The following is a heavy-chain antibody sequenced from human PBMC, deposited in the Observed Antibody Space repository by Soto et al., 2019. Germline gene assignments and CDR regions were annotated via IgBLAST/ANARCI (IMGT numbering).Heavy chain of an antibody. D-gene: IGHD1-26*01. CDR1: GFTFSSYA. V-gene: IGHV3-64*01. Sequence: EVQLVESGGGLVQPGGSLRLSCAASGFTFSSYAMHWVRQAPGKGLEYVSAISSNGGSTYYANSVKGRFTISRDNSKNTLYLQMGGLRAEDMAVYYCARAGIVGGSFGYWGQGTLVTVSS. CDR2: ISSNGGST. CDR3: ARAGIVGGSFGY. J-gene: IGHJ4*02.